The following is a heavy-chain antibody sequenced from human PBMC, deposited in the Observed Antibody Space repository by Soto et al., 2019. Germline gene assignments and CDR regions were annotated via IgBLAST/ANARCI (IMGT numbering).Heavy chain of an antibody. Sequence: SVKVSCKASGGPFSGYAISWVRQAPGQGLDWMGGILPYFNTANYAQKFQGRVTITADESTSTAYMELSSLRSEDSAVYYCARATHTYNYDTSGYYYFDLWGPGTLVTVSS. CDR3: ARATHTYNYDTSGYYYFDL. V-gene: IGHV1-69*13. J-gene: IGHJ4*02. D-gene: IGHD3-22*01. CDR1: GGPFSGYA. CDR2: ILPYFNTA.